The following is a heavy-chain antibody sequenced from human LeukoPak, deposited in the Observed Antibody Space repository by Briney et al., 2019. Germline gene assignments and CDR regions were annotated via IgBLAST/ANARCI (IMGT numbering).Heavy chain of an antibody. CDR1: GGSISTYY. J-gene: IGHJ4*02. V-gene: IGHV4-59*01. CDR3: ARENSNSWYLDY. Sequence: SETLSLTCTVSGGSISTYYWSWIRQPPGKGLEWIGYIYNSGSTNYNPSLKSRVTISVDTSKNQFSLKLSSVTVADTAVYYCARENSNSWYLDYWGQGTLVTVSS. D-gene: IGHD6-13*01. CDR2: IYNSGST.